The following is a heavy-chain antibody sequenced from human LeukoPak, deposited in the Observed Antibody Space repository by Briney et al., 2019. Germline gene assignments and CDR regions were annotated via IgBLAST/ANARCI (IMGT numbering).Heavy chain of an antibody. J-gene: IGHJ4*02. CDR3: ARGSYISDY. V-gene: IGHV4-59*01. Sequence: LRLSCAASGFTFSSYGMHWVRQAPGKGLEWIGYIYYSGSTNYNPSPKSRVTISVDTSKNQFSLKLSSVTAADTAVYYCARGSYISDYWGQGTLVTVSS. D-gene: IGHD3-10*01. CDR2: IYYSGST. CDR1: GFTFSSYG.